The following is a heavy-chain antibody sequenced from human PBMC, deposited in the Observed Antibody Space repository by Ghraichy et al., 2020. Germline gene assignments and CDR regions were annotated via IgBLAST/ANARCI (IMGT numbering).Heavy chain of an antibody. V-gene: IGHV1-8*01. D-gene: IGHD3-10*01. CDR3: ARDEVVMVRDMGMDV. J-gene: IGHJ6*02. Sequence: ASVKVSCKASGYTFTSYDINWVRQATGQGLEWMGWMNPNSGNTGYAQKFQGRVTMTRNTSISTAYMELSSLRSEDTAVYYCARDEVVMVRDMGMDVWGQGTTVTVSS. CDR1: GYTFTSYD. CDR2: MNPNSGNT.